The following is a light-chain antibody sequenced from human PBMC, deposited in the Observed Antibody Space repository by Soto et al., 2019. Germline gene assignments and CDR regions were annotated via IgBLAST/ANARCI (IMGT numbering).Light chain of an antibody. J-gene: IGLJ1*01. CDR2: EVS. V-gene: IGLV2-14*01. CDR3: SSYTSSSTYV. CDR1: SSDVGGYNY. Sequence: QSVLTQPASVSGSRGQSITISCTGTSSDVGGYNYVSWYQQHPGKVPKLMIYEVSNRPSGVSNRFSGSKSGNTASLTISGLQAEDEADYYCSSYTSSSTYVFGTGTKLTVL.